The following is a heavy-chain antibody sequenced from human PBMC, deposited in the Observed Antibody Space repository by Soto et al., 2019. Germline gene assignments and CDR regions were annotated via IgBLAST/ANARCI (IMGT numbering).Heavy chain of an antibody. V-gene: IGHV3-23*01. CDR2: ISGSGGNT. J-gene: IGHJ6*03. D-gene: IGHD4-17*01. Sequence: GESLKISCAASGFTFSSYAMSWVRQAPGKGLEWVSAISGSGGNTYYADSVKGRFTISRDNSKNTLYLQMNSLRAEDTAVYSCAKAYGDYVYYYHMDVWGKGTTVTVSS. CDR1: GFTFSSYA. CDR3: AKAYGDYVYYYHMDV.